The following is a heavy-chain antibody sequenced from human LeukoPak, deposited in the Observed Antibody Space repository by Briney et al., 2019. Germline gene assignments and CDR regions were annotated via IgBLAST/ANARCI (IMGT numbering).Heavy chain of an antibody. Sequence: GGSLRLSCAASGFTFSSYSMNWVRQAPGKGLEGVSYISSSSSTIYYADSVKGRFTISRDNAKNSLYLQMNSLRAEDTAVYYCARDLWRYRNYGLFDYWGQGTLVTVSS. J-gene: IGHJ4*02. D-gene: IGHD4-11*01. V-gene: IGHV3-48*01. CDR3: ARDLWRYRNYGLFDY. CDR1: GFTFSSYS. CDR2: ISSSSSTI.